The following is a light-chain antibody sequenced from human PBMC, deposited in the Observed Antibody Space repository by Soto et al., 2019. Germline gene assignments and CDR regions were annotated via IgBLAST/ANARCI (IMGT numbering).Light chain of an antibody. CDR1: QSVSSN. J-gene: IGKJ5*01. V-gene: IGKV3-15*01. Sequence: EIVMTQSPATLSVSPGERATLSCRASQSVSSNLAWYQQKPGQAPRLLVYRASTRATGIPARFSGSGSGTEFTLTISSLQSEDFALYYCQQYNKWPPITFGQGTRLET. CDR3: QQYNKWPPIT. CDR2: RAS.